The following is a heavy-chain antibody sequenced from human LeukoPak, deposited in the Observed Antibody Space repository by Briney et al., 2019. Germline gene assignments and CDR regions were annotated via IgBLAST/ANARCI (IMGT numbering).Heavy chain of an antibody. J-gene: IGHJ4*02. V-gene: IGHV3-23*01. CDR2: ISGSGGST. CDR1: GFTFSSYA. D-gene: IGHD2-2*01. Sequence: GGSLRLSCAASGFTFSSYAMSWVRQAPGKGLEWVSAISGSGGSTYYADSVKGRFTISRDNSKNTLYLQMNSLRAEDTAVYYCARDLGRKVVVVPAAMPYWGQGTLVTVSS. CDR3: ARDLGRKVVVVPAAMPY.